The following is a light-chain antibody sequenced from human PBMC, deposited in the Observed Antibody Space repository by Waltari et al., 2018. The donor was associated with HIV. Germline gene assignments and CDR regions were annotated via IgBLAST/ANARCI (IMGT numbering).Light chain of an antibody. CDR2: EVS. J-gene: IGLJ3*02. V-gene: IGLV2-14*01. CDR3: FSYRSSSTRV. Sequence: QSALTQPASVSGSPGQSITISCTGPNSDVGGYNYVSWYQQHPGKAPKLIIYEVSNRPSGISDRFSGAKSGNTASLTISGLQAEDEADYYCFSYRSSSTRVFGGGTKLTVL. CDR1: NSDVGGYNY.